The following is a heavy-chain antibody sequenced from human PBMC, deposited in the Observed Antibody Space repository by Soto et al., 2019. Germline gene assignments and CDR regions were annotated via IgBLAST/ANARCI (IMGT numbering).Heavy chain of an antibody. J-gene: IGHJ6*02. V-gene: IGHV3-11*06. Sequence: QVQLVESGGGLAKPGGSLRLSCAASGFTFSDHYMTWIRQAPGKGLEWISYINPTGSYTHYADSVKGRFSISRDNAENSLYLQMYSLRPEDTALYYCARGHHSMDVWGQGATVTVSS. CDR1: GFTFSDHY. CDR2: INPTGSYT. CDR3: ARGHHSMDV.